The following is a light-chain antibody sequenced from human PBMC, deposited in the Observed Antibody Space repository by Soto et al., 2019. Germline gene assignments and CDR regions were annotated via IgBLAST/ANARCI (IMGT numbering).Light chain of an antibody. CDR3: QQYNSYWYT. J-gene: IGKJ2*01. Sequence: IQMTQSPASLSASIGDQVTITCRASQDILKYVNWYQQKSGQAPKILIFETSSLERRVPTRFKGSGYGTEFTLTISSLQPDDFATYYCQQYNSYWYTFGQGTKLEIK. CDR2: ETS. V-gene: IGKV1-5*01. CDR1: QDILKY.